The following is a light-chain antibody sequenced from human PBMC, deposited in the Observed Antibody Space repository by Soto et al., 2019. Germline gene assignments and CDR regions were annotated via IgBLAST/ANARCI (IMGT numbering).Light chain of an antibody. Sequence: QSVLTQPRSVSGSPGQSVTISCTGTSSDVGRYDYVSWYQQYPGEAPKLIIYDVTERPSGVPDRFSGSKSGNTASLTISGLRAEDEAAYYCCSFAGSYSYVFGSGTKVTGL. CDR1: SSDVGRYDY. J-gene: IGLJ1*01. CDR3: CSFAGSYSYV. CDR2: DVT. V-gene: IGLV2-11*01.